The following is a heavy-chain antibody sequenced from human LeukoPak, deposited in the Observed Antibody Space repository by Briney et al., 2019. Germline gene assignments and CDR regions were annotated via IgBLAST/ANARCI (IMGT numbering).Heavy chain of an antibody. CDR2: ISGSGGST. V-gene: IGHV3-23*01. D-gene: IGHD3-10*01. CDR3: AKDYYGSGSYYNFDWFDP. CDR1: GFTFSSYA. Sequence: GGSLRLSCAASGFTFSSYAMSWVRQAPGKGLEWVSAISGSGGSTYYADSVKGRFTISRDNPKNTLYLQMNSLRAEDTAVYYCAKDYYGSGSYYNFDWFDPWGQGTLVTVSS. J-gene: IGHJ5*02.